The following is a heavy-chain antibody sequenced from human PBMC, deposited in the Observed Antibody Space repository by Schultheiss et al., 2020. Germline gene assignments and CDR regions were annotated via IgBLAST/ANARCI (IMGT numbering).Heavy chain of an antibody. CDR1: GGSISSSSYY. D-gene: IGHD6-13*01. CDR2: IYYSGST. J-gene: IGHJ4*02. V-gene: IGHV4-39*01. Sequence: GSLRLSCTVSGGSISSSSYYWGWIRQPPGKGLEWIGSIYYSGSTYYNPSLKSRVTISVDTSKNQFSLKLSSVTAADTAVYYCARGYLADYWGQGTLVTVSS. CDR3: ARGYLADY.